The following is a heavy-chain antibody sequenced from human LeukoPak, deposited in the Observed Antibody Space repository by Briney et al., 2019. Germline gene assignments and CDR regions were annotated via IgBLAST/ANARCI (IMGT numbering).Heavy chain of an antibody. J-gene: IGHJ5*02. CDR2: ISSSGSTI. D-gene: IGHD2-2*01. CDR1: GFTFSDYY. Sequence: PGGSLRLSCAASGFTFSDYYMSWIRRAPGKGLEWVSYISSSGSTIYYADSVKGRFTISRDNAKNSLYLQMNSLRAEDTAAYYCARDPCSVSCLSAHWFDPWGQGTLVTVSS. V-gene: IGHV3-11*01. CDR3: ARDPCSVSCLSAHWFDP.